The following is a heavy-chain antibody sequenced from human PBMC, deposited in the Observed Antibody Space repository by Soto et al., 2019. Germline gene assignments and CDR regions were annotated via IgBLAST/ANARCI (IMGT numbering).Heavy chain of an antibody. V-gene: IGHV4-59*01. CDR1: GGSISSDY. D-gene: IGHD5-12*01. Sequence: SETLSLTCTVSGGSISSDYWSWIRQPPEKGLEWIGYIDHSGTTTYNPSLISRVTISADTPKNQFSLNLSSVTAADTAMYYCATGGGWIPDKWGQGTLVTVSS. CDR3: ATGGGWIPDK. J-gene: IGHJ4*02. CDR2: IDHSGTT.